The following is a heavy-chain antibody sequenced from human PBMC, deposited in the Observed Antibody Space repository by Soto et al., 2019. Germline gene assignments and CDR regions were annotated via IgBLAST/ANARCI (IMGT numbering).Heavy chain of an antibody. D-gene: IGHD5-12*01. J-gene: IGHJ4*02. CDR3: PRHNGYYSDY. CDR1: GYTFTSYG. CDR2: ISAYNGTT. Sequence: QVQLVQSGAEVKKPGASVKVSCKASGYTFTSYGISWVRHAPGQGLEWMGWISAYNGTTNYAQKLKGIVTMTTDTPTSTAYMELRSLSSDGTAVYYLPRHNGYYSDYRRQGTLVTVSS. V-gene: IGHV1-18*01.